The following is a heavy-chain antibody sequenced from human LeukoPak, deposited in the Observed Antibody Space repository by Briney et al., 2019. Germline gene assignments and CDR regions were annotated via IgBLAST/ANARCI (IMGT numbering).Heavy chain of an antibody. V-gene: IGHV3-23*01. Sequence: GGSLRLSCAASGFTFSSYALTWLRQAPGKGLAWVSTMSGNDENTDYAHSVNDRYTTTSHNSKHPLSLRINSLRAEDTAVYYRPRIDAFDIWGPGTMVTVAS. CDR3: PRIDAFDI. J-gene: IGHJ3*02. CDR1: GFTFSSYA. CDR2: MSGNDENT.